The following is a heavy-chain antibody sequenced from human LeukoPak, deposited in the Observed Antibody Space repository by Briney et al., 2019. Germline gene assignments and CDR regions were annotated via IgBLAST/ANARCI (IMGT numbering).Heavy chain of an antibody. D-gene: IGHD3-22*01. CDR3: ARDLPYGISDYPPGI. CDR2: ISSRGITI. Sequence: GGSLRLSCAASGFTFSSYEMNWVRQAPGKGLEWVSYISSRGITIYYADSVRGRYAISRDNAKNSLYLQMNSLRAEDTAVYYCARDLPYGISDYPPGIWGQGTLVTVSS. J-gene: IGHJ4*02. V-gene: IGHV3-48*03. CDR1: GFTFSSYE.